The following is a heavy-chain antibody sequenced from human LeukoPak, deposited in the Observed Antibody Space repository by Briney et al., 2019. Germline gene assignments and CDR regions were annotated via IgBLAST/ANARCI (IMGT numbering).Heavy chain of an antibody. CDR1: GFTFSSYA. CDR2: ISYDGSNK. D-gene: IGHD3-9*01. J-gene: IGHJ4*02. Sequence: PGGSLRLSCAASGFTFSSYAMHWVRQAPGKGLEWVAVISYDGSNKYYADSVKGRFTISRDNSKNTLYLQMNSLRAEDTAVYYCAKSLLLYYDILRCLFDYWGQGTLVTVSS. V-gene: IGHV3-30*04. CDR3: AKSLLLYYDILRCLFDY.